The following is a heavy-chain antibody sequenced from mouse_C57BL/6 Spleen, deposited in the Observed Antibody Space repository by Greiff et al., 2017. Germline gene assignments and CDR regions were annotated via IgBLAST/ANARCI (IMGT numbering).Heavy chain of an antibody. D-gene: IGHD2-1*01. J-gene: IGHJ4*01. CDR1: GFNIKDYY. V-gene: IGHV14-1*01. CDR3: TVYGNYDYARDY. CDR2: IDPEDGDT. Sequence: VQLQQSGAELVRPGASVKLSCTASGFNIKDYYMHWVKQRPEQGLEWIGRIDPEDGDTEYAPKFQGKATMTADTSSNTAYLQLSSLTSEDTAVYYCTVYGNYDYARDYWGQGTSVTVSS.